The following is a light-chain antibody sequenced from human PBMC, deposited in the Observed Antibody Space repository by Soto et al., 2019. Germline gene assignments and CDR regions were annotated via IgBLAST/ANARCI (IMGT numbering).Light chain of an antibody. V-gene: IGLV1-47*01. CDR1: SSDY. CDR2: MNE. CDR3: ASWDDSLTAWV. J-gene: IGLJ3*02. Sequence: SVLTQPPSASGTPGQTVTISCSGSSSDYVYWYQQLPGTAPRLLIYMNEHRPSGVPGRFSGSKSGTSASLAVSGLRSEDEADYYCASWDDSLTAWVFGGGTKLTVL.